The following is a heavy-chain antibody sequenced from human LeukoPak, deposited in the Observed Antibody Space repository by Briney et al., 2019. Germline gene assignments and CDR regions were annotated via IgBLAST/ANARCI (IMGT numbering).Heavy chain of an antibody. V-gene: IGHV3-74*01. J-gene: IGHJ5*02. Sequence: GGSLRLSCAASGNYWMHWVRQAPGKGLVWVSHINSDGSWTSYADSVKGRFTISRDNAKNSLYLQMNSLRAEDTAVYYCARGRGSGWPNNWFDPWGQGTLVTVSS. CDR3: ARGRGSGWPNNWFDP. CDR2: INSDGSWT. D-gene: IGHD6-19*01. CDR1: GNYW.